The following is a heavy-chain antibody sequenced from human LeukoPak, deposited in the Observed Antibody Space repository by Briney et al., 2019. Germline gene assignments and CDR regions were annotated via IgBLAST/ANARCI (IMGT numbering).Heavy chain of an antibody. Sequence: GGSLRLSCAASGFTFSSYAMSWVRQAPGKGLEWVSAISGSGGSTYYADSVKGRFTISRDNSKNTLYLQMNGLRAGDTAVYYCAKDPLIVAQYYDDYWGQGTLVTVSS. V-gene: IGHV3-23*01. CDR1: GFTFSSYA. CDR2: ISGSGGST. J-gene: IGHJ4*02. CDR3: AKDPLIVAQYYDDY. D-gene: IGHD3-22*01.